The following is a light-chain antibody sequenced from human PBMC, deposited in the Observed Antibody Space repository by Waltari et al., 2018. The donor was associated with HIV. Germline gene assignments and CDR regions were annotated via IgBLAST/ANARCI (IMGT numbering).Light chain of an antibody. CDR1: SSDVGGYNY. CDR3: CSYAGSSTVV. J-gene: IGLJ2*01. CDR2: DVS. Sequence: QSALTQPASVSGSPGQSITISCTGTSSDVGGYNYVSWYQQHPGKAPKLMIYDVSKRPSGVSNRFSGSNSGNTASLTISGLQAEDEADYYCCSYAGSSTVVFGGGTKLTVL. V-gene: IGLV2-23*02.